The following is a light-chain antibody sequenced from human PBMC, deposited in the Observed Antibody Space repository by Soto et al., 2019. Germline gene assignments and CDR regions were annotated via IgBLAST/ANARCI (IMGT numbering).Light chain of an antibody. J-gene: IGKJ2*01. CDR2: KAI. Sequence: DIHITPYPSTLSVSVGDRDTITLRASQSIITWLAWYQQKPGKAPKLLIYKAINLQSGVPSRFSGSGSGTEFSLTISGLQPDDFATYYCQRYNDFQYVFGQGTKLEMK. CDR3: QRYNDFQYV. CDR1: QSIITW. V-gene: IGKV1-5*03.